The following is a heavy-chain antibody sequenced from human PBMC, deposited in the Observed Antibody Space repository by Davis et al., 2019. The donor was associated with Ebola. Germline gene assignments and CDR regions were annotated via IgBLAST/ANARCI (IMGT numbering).Heavy chain of an antibody. CDR1: GFTFDDYG. Sequence: GESLKISCAASGFTFDDYGMSWVRQAPGKGLEWVSAISGSGGSTYYADSVKGRFTISRDNSKNTLYLQMNSLRAEDTAVYYCATKGAFDIWGQGTMVTVSS. CDR2: ISGSGGST. J-gene: IGHJ3*02. V-gene: IGHV3-23*01. CDR3: ATKGAFDI.